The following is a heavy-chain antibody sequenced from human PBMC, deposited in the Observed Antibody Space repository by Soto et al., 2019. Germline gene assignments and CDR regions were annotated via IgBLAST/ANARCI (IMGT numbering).Heavy chain of an antibody. Sequence: WGSLLVSCAASVFTFTIYTMNWVRQAPGKGLEWVSSISSSSDYIYYADSMKGRVTISRDNAKNSLFLDMNSLTGEDTAVYYCARARVYATGPLDFWGQGTLVTVSS. CDR3: ARARVYATGPLDF. V-gene: IGHV3-21*06. CDR2: ISSSSDYI. CDR1: VFTFTIYT. D-gene: IGHD6-13*01. J-gene: IGHJ4*02.